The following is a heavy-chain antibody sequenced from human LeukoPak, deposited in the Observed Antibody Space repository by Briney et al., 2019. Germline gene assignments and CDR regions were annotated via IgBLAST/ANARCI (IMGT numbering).Heavy chain of an antibody. J-gene: IGHJ4*02. CDR3: ARLIVGAAFDLG. CDR2: IYYSGST. Sequence: ETLSLTCTVSGGSISTYYWSWIRQPPGKGLEWIGYIYYSGSTNYNPSLTSRVTISVDTSKNQFSLKLNSVTAADTAVYYCARLIVGAAFDLGWGQGTLVTVSS. D-gene: IGHD1-26*01. CDR1: GGSISTYY. V-gene: IGHV4-59*08.